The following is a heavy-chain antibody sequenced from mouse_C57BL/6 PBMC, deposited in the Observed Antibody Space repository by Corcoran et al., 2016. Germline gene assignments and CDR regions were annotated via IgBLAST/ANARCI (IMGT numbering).Heavy chain of an antibody. D-gene: IGHD2-1*01. CDR3: SRPLYYGNLYYFDY. V-gene: IGHV1-26*01. Sequence: EVQLQQSGPELVKPGASVKISCKASGYTFTDYYMNWVKQSHGKSLEWIGDINPNNGGTSYNQKFKGKATLTVDKSSSTAYMELSSLTSEDSAVYYCSRPLYYGNLYYFDYWGQGTILTFSS. J-gene: IGHJ2*01. CDR2: INPNNGGT. CDR1: GYTFTDYY.